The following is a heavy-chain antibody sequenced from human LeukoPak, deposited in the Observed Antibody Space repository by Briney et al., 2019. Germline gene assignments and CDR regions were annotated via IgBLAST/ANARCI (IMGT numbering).Heavy chain of an antibody. V-gene: IGHV1-2*02. J-gene: IGHJ5*02. CDR3: ARDRVRIEAAGTGWFDP. D-gene: IGHD6-13*01. Sequence: ASVKVSCKASGYTFTGYYMHWVRQAPGQGLEWMGWINPNSGGTNYAQKFQGRVTMTRDTSISTAYMELSRLRSDDTAVYYCARDRVRIEAAGTGWFDPWGQGTLVTVSS. CDR2: INPNSGGT. CDR1: GYTFTGYY.